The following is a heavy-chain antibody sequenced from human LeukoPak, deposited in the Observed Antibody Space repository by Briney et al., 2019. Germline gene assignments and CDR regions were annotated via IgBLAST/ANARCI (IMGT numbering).Heavy chain of an antibody. D-gene: IGHD4-17*01. CDR2: IYHSGSA. CDR1: GGSISSGGYS. J-gene: IGHJ4*02. V-gene: IGHV4-30-2*01. Sequence: SETLSLTCAVSGGSISSGGYSWSWIRQPPGKGLEWIGYIYHSGSAYYNPSLKSRVTISVDRSKNQFSLKLSSVTAADTAVYYCARSETTVTPPYYFDYWGQGTLATVSS. CDR3: ARSETTVTPPYYFDY.